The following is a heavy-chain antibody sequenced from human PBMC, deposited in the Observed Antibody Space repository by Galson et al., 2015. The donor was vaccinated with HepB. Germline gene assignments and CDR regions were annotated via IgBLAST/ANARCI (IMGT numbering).Heavy chain of an antibody. V-gene: IGHV4-59*01. CDR3: ARVGAGWGSSDWYFDL. Sequence: ETLSLTCTVSGGSISSYYWSWIRQPPGKGLEWIGYIYYSGSTNYNPSLKSRVTISVDTSKNQFSLKLSSVTAADTAVYYCARVGAGWGSSDWYFDLWGRGTLVTVSS. CDR1: GGSISSYY. D-gene: IGHD3-10*01. J-gene: IGHJ2*01. CDR2: IYYSGST.